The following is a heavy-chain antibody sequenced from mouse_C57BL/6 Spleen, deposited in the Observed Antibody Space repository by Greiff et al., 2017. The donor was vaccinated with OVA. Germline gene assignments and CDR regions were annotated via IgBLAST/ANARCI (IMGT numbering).Heavy chain of an antibody. CDR1: GYTFTDYY. V-gene: IGHV1-76*01. D-gene: IGHD2-4*01. Sequence: QVQLKESGAELVRPGASVKLSCKASGYTFTDYYINWVKQRPGQGLEWIARIYPGSGNTYYNEKFKGKATLTAEKSSSTAYMQLSSLTSEDSAVYFCARSIYYDPGYFDVWGTGTTVTVSS. CDR3: ARSIYYDPGYFDV. J-gene: IGHJ1*03. CDR2: IYPGSGNT.